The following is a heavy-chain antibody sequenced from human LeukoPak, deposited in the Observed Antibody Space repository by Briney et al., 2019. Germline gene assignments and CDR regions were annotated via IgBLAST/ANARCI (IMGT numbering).Heavy chain of an antibody. J-gene: IGHJ4*02. CDR3: ARDHSSGWYHFDY. Sequence: ASVKVSCKASGGTFSSYAISWVRQAPGQGLEWMGIINPSGGSTSYAQKFQGRVTMTRDTSTSTVYMELSSLRSEDTAVYYCARDHSSGWYHFDYWGQGTLVTVSS. CDR2: INPSGGST. D-gene: IGHD6-19*01. V-gene: IGHV1-46*01. CDR1: GGTFSSYA.